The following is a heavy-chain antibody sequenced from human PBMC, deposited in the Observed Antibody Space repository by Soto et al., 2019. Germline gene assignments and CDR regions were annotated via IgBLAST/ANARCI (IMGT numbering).Heavy chain of an antibody. D-gene: IGHD3-10*01. Sequence: PSETPSLSCAISRDGVSANSAACNWIRPSPSSGLEWLGRTYYRSKWYNDYAISVKSRMPINPDTSKNQFSLQLNTGTPGVTAVYYCARELPGYYGSVSSADAFDIWGQGTMVPVSS. V-gene: IGHV6-1*01. CDR3: ARELPGYYGSVSSADAFDI. CDR1: RDGVSANSAA. CDR2: TYYRSKWYN. J-gene: IGHJ3*02.